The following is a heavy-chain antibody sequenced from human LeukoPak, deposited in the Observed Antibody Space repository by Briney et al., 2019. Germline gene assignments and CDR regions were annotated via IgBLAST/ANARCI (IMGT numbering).Heavy chain of an antibody. D-gene: IGHD5-18*01. V-gene: IGHV3-23*01. Sequence: GGSLRLSCEASGFTFGSHAMCWVRQAPGKGLEWVAGIFGSGGSPHYADSVKGRFTISRDNPRNTVYLQINSLRDEDTAVYYCGKTTVGYSSGQKPAWPVDYWGQGALVTVSS. J-gene: IGHJ4*02. CDR3: GKTTVGYSSGQKPAWPVDY. CDR2: IFGSGGSP. CDR1: GFTFGSHA.